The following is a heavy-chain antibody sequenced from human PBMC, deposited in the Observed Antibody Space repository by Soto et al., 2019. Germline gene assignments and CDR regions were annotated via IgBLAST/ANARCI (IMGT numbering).Heavy chain of an antibody. CDR3: ARAVYGDYLDAFDI. J-gene: IGHJ3*02. Sequence: GGSLRLSCAASGFTFSSYAMHWVRQAPGKGLEYVSAISSNGGSTYYANSVKGRFTISRDNSKNTLYLQMGSLRAEDMAVYYCARAVYGDYLDAFDIWGQGTMVTVSS. D-gene: IGHD4-17*01. CDR2: ISSNGGST. CDR1: GFTFSSYA. V-gene: IGHV3-64*01.